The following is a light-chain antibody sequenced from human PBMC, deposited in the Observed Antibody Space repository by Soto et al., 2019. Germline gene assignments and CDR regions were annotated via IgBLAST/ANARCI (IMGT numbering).Light chain of an antibody. CDR2: GAS. Sequence: EIVLTQSPGTLSLSPGERATLSCRASQTITSSYLAWYQQKPGQAPRLLIFGASKRATGIPDRFSGSGSGTEFTLTISSLQPDDFATYYCQQYYSYPWTFGQGTKVDIK. V-gene: IGKV3-20*01. J-gene: IGKJ1*01. CDR3: QQYYSYPWT. CDR1: QTITSSY.